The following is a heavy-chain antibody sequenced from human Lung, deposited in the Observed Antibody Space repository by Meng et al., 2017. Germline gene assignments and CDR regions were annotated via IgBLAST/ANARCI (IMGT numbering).Heavy chain of an antibody. CDR3: ARGPTTMAHDFDY. CDR2: INHSGST. J-gene: IGHJ4*02. Sequence: GKLTRWGPGLLKPSETLSLTCVVSGGSFSDYYWSWIRQPPGKGLEWIGEINHSGSTNYNPSLESRATISVDTSQNNLSLKLSSVTAADSAVYYCARGPTTMAHDFDYWGQGTLVTSPQ. CDR1: GGSFSDYY. D-gene: IGHD4-11*01. V-gene: IGHV4-34*01.